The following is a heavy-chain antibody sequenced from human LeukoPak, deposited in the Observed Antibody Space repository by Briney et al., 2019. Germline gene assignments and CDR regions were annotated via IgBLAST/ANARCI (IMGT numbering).Heavy chain of an antibody. Sequence: PGGSLRLSCAASGFTFSSYWMHWVRQAPGRGLVWVSRINSDGSSTNYADSVKGRFTISRDNPKNSLYLQGNSLRAEDTAAYYCARWASGHDYWGQGTLVTVSS. V-gene: IGHV3-74*01. CDR3: ARWASGHDY. D-gene: IGHD3-10*01. J-gene: IGHJ4*02. CDR2: INSDGSST. CDR1: GFTFSSYW.